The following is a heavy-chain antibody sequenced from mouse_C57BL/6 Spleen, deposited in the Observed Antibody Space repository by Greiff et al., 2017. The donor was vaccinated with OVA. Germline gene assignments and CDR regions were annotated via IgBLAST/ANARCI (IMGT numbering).Heavy chain of an antibody. CDR3: ASGTPYYSNPWYFDY. CDR1: GFTFSSYA. D-gene: IGHD2-5*01. J-gene: IGHJ2*01. V-gene: IGHV5-4*01. Sequence: EVQLVESGGGLVKPGGSLKLSCAASGFTFSSYAMSWVRQTPEKRLEWVATISDGGSYTYYPDNVKGRFTISRDNAKNNLYLQMSHLKSEDTAMYYCASGTPYYSNPWYFDYWGQGTTLTVSS. CDR2: ISDGGSYT.